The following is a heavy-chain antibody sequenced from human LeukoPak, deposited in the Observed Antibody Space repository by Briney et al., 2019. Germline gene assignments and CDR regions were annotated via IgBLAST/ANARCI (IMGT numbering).Heavy chain of an antibody. V-gene: IGHV3-33*01. D-gene: IGHD3-22*01. Sequence: GRSLRLSCAASGFTFSSYGMHWVRQAPGQGLEWVAVIWYDGSNKYYADSVKGRFTISRDNSKNTLYLQMNSLRAEDTAVYYCARDASSGYYFDYWGQGTLVTVSS. CDR2: IWYDGSNK. CDR1: GFTFSSYG. J-gene: IGHJ4*02. CDR3: ARDASSGYYFDY.